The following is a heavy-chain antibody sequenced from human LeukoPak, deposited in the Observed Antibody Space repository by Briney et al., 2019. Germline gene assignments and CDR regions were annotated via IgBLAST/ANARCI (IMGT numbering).Heavy chain of an antibody. CDR1: GGSISSYY. V-gene: IGHV4-59*01. J-gene: IGHJ4*02. Sequence: SSETLSLTCTVSGGSISSYYWSWIRQPPGKGLEWIGYIYYSGSTNYNPSLKSRVTISVDTSKNQFSLKLSSVTAADTAVYYCARALNYGANFDYWGQGTLVTVS. CDR2: IYYSGST. D-gene: IGHD4-17*01. CDR3: ARALNYGANFDY.